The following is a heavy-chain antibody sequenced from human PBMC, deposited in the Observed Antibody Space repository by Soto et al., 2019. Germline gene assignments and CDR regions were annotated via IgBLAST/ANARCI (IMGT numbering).Heavy chain of an antibody. J-gene: IGHJ6*02. D-gene: IGHD5-18*01. CDR3: ARSDTAMVAGSYYYGMDV. CDR1: GNTFPAYW. CDR2: IFPGDFDT. V-gene: IGHV5-51*01. Sequence: PGESLKISCKVSGNTFPAYWIGWVRQMPGKGLEWMGVIFPGDFDTRYSPSFQGQVTISADKSATTAYLHWSSLKASDTAMYYCARSDTAMVAGSYYYGMDVWGQGTTVTVSS.